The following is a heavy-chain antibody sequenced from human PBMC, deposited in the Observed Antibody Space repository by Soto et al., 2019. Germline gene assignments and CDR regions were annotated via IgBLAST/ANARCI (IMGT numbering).Heavy chain of an antibody. Sequence: SETLSLTCTVSGGSIISSDYYWGWVRQPPGKGLEWIGSVFYLGSTYYNPSLKSRVTISVDKSKNQFSLKLSSVTAADTAVYYCARGDYDFWSGYFRWFDPWGQGTLVTVSS. D-gene: IGHD3-3*01. CDR1: GGSIISSDYY. CDR2: VFYLGST. J-gene: IGHJ5*02. CDR3: ARGDYDFWSGYFRWFDP. V-gene: IGHV4-39*07.